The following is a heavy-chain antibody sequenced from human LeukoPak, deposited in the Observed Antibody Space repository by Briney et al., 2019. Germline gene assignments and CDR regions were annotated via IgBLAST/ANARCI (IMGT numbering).Heavy chain of an antibody. CDR1: GFTFSIYD. Sequence: QPGGSLILSCAASGFTFSIYDMHWVRQPTGKGLEWVSATGIAGDTYYPGSVKGRFTVSRENAKNSLYLQMNSLRAGDTAVYYCARGPPGGGQYDYWGQGTLVTVSS. CDR2: TGIAGDT. CDR3: ARGPPGGGQYDY. J-gene: IGHJ4*02. D-gene: IGHD2-15*01. V-gene: IGHV3-13*04.